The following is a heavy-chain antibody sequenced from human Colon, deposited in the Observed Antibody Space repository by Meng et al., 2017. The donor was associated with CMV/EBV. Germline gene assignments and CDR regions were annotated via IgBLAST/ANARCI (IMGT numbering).Heavy chain of an antibody. J-gene: IGHJ6*02. Sequence: GESLKISCAVSGFPVSANYMAWFRQAPGKGLEWVSIIYIGGTTTLYADSVRGRFSISTDNSKNTLYLQMSSLRDEDTAVYYCAREGYFRGFENWGRGTTVTVSS. CDR2: IYIGGTTT. V-gene: IGHV3-53*01. CDR1: GFPVSANY. D-gene: IGHD1-1*01. CDR3: AREGYFRGFEN.